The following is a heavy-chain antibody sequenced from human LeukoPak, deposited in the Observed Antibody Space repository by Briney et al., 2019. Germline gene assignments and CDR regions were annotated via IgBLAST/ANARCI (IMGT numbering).Heavy chain of an antibody. D-gene: IGHD3-3*01. CDR1: GGSISSYF. J-gene: IGHJ4*02. CDR2: IHDSGSS. V-gene: IGHV4-59*01. Sequence: KPSETLSLTCTVSGGSISSYFWSWLRQPPGKGLEWIGYIHDSGSSNYNPSLKSRVTISVDTSKNQFSLKLSSVTAADTAVYYCARGGGDFWSGYYIDYWGQGTLVTVSS. CDR3: ARGGGDFWSGYYIDY.